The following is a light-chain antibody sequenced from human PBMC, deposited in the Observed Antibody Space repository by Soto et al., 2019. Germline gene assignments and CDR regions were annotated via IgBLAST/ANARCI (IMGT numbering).Light chain of an antibody. Sequence: DIVMTQSPLSLPVTPGEPASISCRSSQSLLHSNGYNYLDWYLQKPGQSPQLLIYLGSNRASGVPDRFSGSGSGTDFTLKISRVEAEDVGVYYCMQALQTPRTFGMGTKLEIK. CDR1: QSLLHSNGYNY. CDR3: MQALQTPRT. V-gene: IGKV2-28*01. J-gene: IGKJ2*01. CDR2: LGS.